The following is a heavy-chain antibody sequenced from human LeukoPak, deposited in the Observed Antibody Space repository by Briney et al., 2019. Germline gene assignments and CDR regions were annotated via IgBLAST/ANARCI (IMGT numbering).Heavy chain of an antibody. V-gene: IGHV1-8*01. Sequence: ASVKVSCKASGYTFTSYDINWVRQATGQGLEWMGWMNPNSGNTGYAQKFQGRVTMTRNTSISTAYMELSSLRSEDTAVCYCARDPHYDILTGYSTDYWGQGTLVTVSS. J-gene: IGHJ4*02. CDR1: GYTFTSYD. D-gene: IGHD3-9*01. CDR2: MNPNSGNT. CDR3: ARDPHYDILTGYSTDY.